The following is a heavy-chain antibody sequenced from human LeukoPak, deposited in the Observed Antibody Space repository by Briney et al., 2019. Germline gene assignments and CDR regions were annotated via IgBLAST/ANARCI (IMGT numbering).Heavy chain of an antibody. J-gene: IGHJ6*03. D-gene: IGHD1-26*01. V-gene: IGHV4-34*01. CDR2: INHSGST. CDR3: ARAYRSGWASGSYYGGGNYYSMDV. Sequence: SETLSLTCAVYGGSFSGYYWSWIRQPPGKGLEWIGEINHSGSTNYNPSLKSRVTISVGTSKNQFSLKLSSVTAADMAVYYCARAYRSGWASGSYYGGGNYYSMDVWGKGTTVTVSS. CDR1: GGSFSGYY.